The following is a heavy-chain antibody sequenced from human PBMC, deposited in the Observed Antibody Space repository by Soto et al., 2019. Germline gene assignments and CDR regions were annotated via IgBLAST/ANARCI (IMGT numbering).Heavy chain of an antibody. Sequence: QITLKESGPTLVKPTQTLTLTCTVSGFSLTTSGLGVGWIRQPPGKALEWLALAYWDEDKRYSPSLKGRLTITKDTSKNQVVLTMTNMDPVDTATYYCARRRSSSWYEVFDHWGQGTLVTVSS. CDR2: AYWDEDK. D-gene: IGHD6-13*01. CDR1: GFSLTTSGLG. J-gene: IGHJ4*02. V-gene: IGHV2-5*02. CDR3: ARRRSSSWYEVFDH.